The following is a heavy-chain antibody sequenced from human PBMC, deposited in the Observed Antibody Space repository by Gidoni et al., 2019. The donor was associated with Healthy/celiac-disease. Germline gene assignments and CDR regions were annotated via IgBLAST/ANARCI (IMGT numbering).Heavy chain of an antibody. V-gene: IGHV4-30-4*01. CDR2: IYYSGST. J-gene: IGHJ5*02. CDR1: GGSISSGDYY. CDR3: ATAGITYYYDSNHWFDP. Sequence: QVQLQESGPGLVKPSQTLSLTCTVSGGSISSGDYYWSWIRQPPGKGLEWIGYIYYSGSTYYNPSLKSRVTISVDTSKNQFSLKLSSVTAADTAVYYCATAGITYYYDSNHWFDPWGQGTLVTVSS. D-gene: IGHD3-22*01.